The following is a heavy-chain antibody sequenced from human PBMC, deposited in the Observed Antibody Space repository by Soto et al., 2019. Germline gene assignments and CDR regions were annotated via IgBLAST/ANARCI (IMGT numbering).Heavy chain of an antibody. CDR2: LNPMFGMG. D-gene: IGHD6-13*01. CDR1: GGTFTTYS. CDR3: ARGGPSNWDGLDI. Sequence: QVQLVQSGAEAKKPGSSVKVPCGTSGGTFTTYSVGGVRRAPGQGLEWMGRLNPMFGMGTYAQKFQDRVTITADKSSSSTTAYMEVISLRSEDTAVYYCARGGPSNWDGLDIWGQGTMVTVSS. V-gene: IGHV1-69*02. J-gene: IGHJ3*02.